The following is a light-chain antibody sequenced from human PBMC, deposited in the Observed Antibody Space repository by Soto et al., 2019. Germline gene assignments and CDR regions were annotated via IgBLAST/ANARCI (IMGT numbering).Light chain of an antibody. CDR3: QQYGSSPLYT. V-gene: IGKV3-20*01. Sequence: EGVLTQSPGTLSLSPGERVTLSCRASQSVSSRYLAWYQQKPGQAPRLLISGTSTRATGIPDRFSGSGSGTDFTLTISRLEPEDFAVYYCQQYGSSPLYTFGQGTKLEIK. CDR1: QSVSSRY. CDR2: GTS. J-gene: IGKJ2*01.